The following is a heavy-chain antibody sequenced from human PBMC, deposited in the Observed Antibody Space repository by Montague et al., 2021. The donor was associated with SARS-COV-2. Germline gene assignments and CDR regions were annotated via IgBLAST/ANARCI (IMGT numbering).Heavy chain of an antibody. CDR2: IYYSGST. J-gene: IGHJ2*01. CDR1: GGSISSYY. Sequence: SETLSLTCTVSGGSISSYYWSWIRQPPGKGLEWIGYIYYSGSTNXNPSLKSRVTISVDTSKNQFSLKLSSVTAADTTVYYCARASITMVRGVTRWYFDLWGRGTPVTVSS. CDR3: ARASITMVRGVTRWYFDL. V-gene: IGHV4-59*13. D-gene: IGHD3-10*01.